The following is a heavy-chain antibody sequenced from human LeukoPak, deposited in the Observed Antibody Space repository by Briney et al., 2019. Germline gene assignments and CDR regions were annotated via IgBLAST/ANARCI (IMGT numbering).Heavy chain of an antibody. CDR2: IRTKANSYAT. CDR1: GFTFSGAA. Sequence: GGSLRLSCAASGFTFSGAAMFWVRQASGKGLEWVGRIRTKANSYATTYAASVESRFTISRDDSKNMAYLQMNSLKKEDTAVYYCTTTVMVNSFAYWGQGTLVTVSS. V-gene: IGHV3-73*01. CDR3: TTTVMVNSFAY. D-gene: IGHD5-18*01. J-gene: IGHJ4*02.